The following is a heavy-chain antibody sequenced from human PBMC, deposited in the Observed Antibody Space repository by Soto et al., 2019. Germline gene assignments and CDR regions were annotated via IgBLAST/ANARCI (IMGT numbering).Heavy chain of an antibody. CDR3: AKEGAAVGLGWFDP. CDR1: GFTFSSYS. J-gene: IGHJ5*02. D-gene: IGHD6-13*01. Sequence: GGSLRLSCAASGFTFSSYSMNWVRQAPGKGLEWVSSISSSSSYIYYADSVKGRFTISRDSSRNTLYLQMNSLRPEDTAVYYCAKEGAAVGLGWFDPWGQGTLVTVSS. CDR2: ISSSSSYI. V-gene: IGHV3-21*04.